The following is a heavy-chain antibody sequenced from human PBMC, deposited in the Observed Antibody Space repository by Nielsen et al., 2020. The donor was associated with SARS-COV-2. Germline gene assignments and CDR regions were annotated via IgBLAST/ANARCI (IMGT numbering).Heavy chain of an antibody. CDR1: GFTFSSYA. CDR3: ARSLGYDFWSGPGY. CDR2: IDSSSGTT. Sequence: GESLKISCAASGFTFSSYAMSWVRQAPGKGLEWVSYIDSSSGTTFYADSVKGRFTISRDNAKNSLYLQMNSLRAEDTAVYYCARSLGYDFWSGPGYWGQGTLVTVSS. J-gene: IGHJ4*02. D-gene: IGHD3-3*01. V-gene: IGHV3-48*04.